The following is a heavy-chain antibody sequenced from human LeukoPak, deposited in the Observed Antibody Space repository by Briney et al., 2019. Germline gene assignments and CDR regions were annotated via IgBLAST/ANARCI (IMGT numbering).Heavy chain of an antibody. CDR3: AHRLTGYNSNWYHGYFDY. CDR1: GFSLSTSGVG. CDR2: IYWDDDK. Sequence: ESGPTLVKPTQTLTLTCTFSGFSLSTSGVGVGWIRQPPGKALEWLTLIYWDDDKRYKPTLKSRLTVTKDVSKSQVVLTLTNVDPVDTATYYCAHRLTGYNSNWYHGYFDYWGPGTLVTVSS. V-gene: IGHV2-5*02. D-gene: IGHD6-13*01. J-gene: IGHJ4*02.